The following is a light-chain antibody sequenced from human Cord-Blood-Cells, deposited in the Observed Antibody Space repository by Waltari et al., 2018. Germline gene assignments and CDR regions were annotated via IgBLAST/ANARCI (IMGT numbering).Light chain of an antibody. V-gene: IGKV1-5*03. CDR1: QSISSW. Sequence: DIQMTQSPSTLSASVGDRVTIPCRASQSISSWLAWYQQKPGKAPKLLIYKASSLESGVPSRFSGSGSGTEFTLTISSLQPDDFATYYCKQYNSYSITFGQGTRLEIK. J-gene: IGKJ5*01. CDR3: KQYNSYSIT. CDR2: KAS.